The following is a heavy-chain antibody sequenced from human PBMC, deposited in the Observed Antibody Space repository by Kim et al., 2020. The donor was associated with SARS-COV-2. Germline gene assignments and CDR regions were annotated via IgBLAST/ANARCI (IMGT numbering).Heavy chain of an antibody. D-gene: IGHD6-13*01. Sequence: SQTLSLTCATSGDSVSSNSAAWNWIRQSPSRGLEWLGRTYYRSKWYNDYAVSVKSRITINPDTSKNQFSLQLNSVTPEDTAVYYCARGRGLGRGSWYGRPRLYNWFDPWGQGTLVTVSS. CDR1: GDSVSSNSAA. J-gene: IGHJ5*02. CDR2: TYYRSKWYN. CDR3: ARGRGLGRGSWYGRPRLYNWFDP. V-gene: IGHV6-1*01.